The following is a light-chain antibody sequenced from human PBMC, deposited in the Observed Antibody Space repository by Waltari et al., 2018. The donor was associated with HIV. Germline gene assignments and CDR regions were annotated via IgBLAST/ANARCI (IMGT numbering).Light chain of an antibody. V-gene: IGLV3-1*01. CDR1: KLGEKY. CDR3: QAWDSTTKV. J-gene: IGLJ2*01. CDR2: QDN. Sequence: SYEVTQPPSVSVSPGQTARITCSGAKLGEKYACWYQQKPGQSPVVVIYQDNKRPSDIPGRFSGSNSGNTATLIISGTQAMDEAVYYCQAWDSTTKVFGGGTKLTVL.